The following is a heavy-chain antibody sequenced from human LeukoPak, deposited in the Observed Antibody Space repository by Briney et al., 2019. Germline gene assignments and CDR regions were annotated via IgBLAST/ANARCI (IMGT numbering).Heavy chain of an antibody. CDR3: ARDPSNTSGWKTWFDP. V-gene: IGHV1-18*04. Sequence: ASVKVSCKASGYTFTSHGISWVRQAPGQGLEWMGWISAYNGDTNFAQKFQGRVTLTTDRTTSTAYLELRSLRSDDTAVYYCARDPSNTSGWKTWFDPWGQGTLVTVSS. CDR2: ISAYNGDT. CDR1: GYTFTSHG. J-gene: IGHJ5*02. D-gene: IGHD6-19*01.